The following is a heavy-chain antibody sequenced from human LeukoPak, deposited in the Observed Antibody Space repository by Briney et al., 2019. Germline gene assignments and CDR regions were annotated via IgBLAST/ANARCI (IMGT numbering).Heavy chain of an antibody. CDR3: ARGNYGSGSYYVVDFVY. CDR1: GDSIRNFY. J-gene: IGHJ4*02. CDR2: IYQSGNT. V-gene: IGHV4-59*01. Sequence: SETLSLACTVSGDSIRNFYWNWIRQSPGKGLEWIGYIYQSGNTNYNPSLKSRLTMSIDTSKNHFSLNLNSVSAADTAVYYCARGNYGSGSYYVVDFVYWGQGTLVTVSS. D-gene: IGHD3-10*01.